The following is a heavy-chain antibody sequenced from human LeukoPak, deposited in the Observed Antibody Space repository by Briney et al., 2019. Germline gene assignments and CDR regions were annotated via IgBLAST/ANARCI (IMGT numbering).Heavy chain of an antibody. V-gene: IGHV3-30*18. CDR1: GFTFSSYG. Sequence: PGRSLRLSCAASGFTFSSYGMHWVRQAPGKGLEWVAVISYDGSNKYYADSVKGRFTISRDNSKNTLYLQMNSLRAEDTAVYYCAKDLYYYGSGSYYPFDYWGQGTLVTVSS. CDR3: AKDLYYYGSGSYYPFDY. CDR2: ISYDGSNK. J-gene: IGHJ4*02. D-gene: IGHD3-10*01.